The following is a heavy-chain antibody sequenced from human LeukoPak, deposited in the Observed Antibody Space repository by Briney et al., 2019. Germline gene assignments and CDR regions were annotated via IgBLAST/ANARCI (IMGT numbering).Heavy chain of an antibody. D-gene: IGHD2-2*01. CDR1: GGSISSGGYN. CDR3: ARGPWVPGSYQLLDKNWFDP. V-gene: IGHV4-30-2*01. J-gene: IGHJ5*02. CDR2: IYHSGST. Sequence: SQTLSLTCTVSGGSISSGGYNWSWIRQPPGKGLEWIGYIYHSGSTYYNPSLKSRVTISVDRSKNQFSLKLSSVTAADTAVYYCARGPWVPGSYQLLDKNWFDPWGQGTLVTVSS.